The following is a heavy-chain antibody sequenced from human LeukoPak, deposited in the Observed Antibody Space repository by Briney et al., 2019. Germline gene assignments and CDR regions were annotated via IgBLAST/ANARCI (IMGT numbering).Heavy chain of an antibody. CDR3: ARDLAFYGGNSGFDY. CDR2: INPSGGST. CDR1: GYTFTSYY. Sequence: ASVTVSCKASGYTFTSYYMHWVRQAPGQGLEWMGIINPSGGSTSYAQKFQGRVTMTRDTSTSTVYMELSSLRSEDTAVYYCARDLAFYGGNSGFDYWGQGTLVTVSS. V-gene: IGHV1-46*01. J-gene: IGHJ4*02. D-gene: IGHD4-23*01.